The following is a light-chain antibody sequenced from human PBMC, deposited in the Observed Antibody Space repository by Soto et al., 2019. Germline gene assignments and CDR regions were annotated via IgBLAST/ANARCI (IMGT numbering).Light chain of an antibody. Sequence: DIQLTQSPSFLSASVGDRVTITCRASQGISSYLAWYQQKPGKAPKLLIYTASTLQSGVPSSFSGSGSGTEFTHKISRLQPEDFATYYCQQLNSYPWTFGQGTKVEIK. CDR1: QGISSY. CDR3: QQLNSYPWT. CDR2: TAS. J-gene: IGKJ1*01. V-gene: IGKV1-9*01.